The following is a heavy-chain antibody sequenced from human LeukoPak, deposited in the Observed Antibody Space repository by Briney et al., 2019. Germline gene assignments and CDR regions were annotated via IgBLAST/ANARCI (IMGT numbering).Heavy chain of an antibody. CDR2: ISYDGSNK. Sequence: PGGSLRLSCAASGFTFSNYAMHWVRQAPGKGLEWVAAISYDGSNKYYTDSVKGRFTISRDNSNNTLYLQTNSLRAEDTAVYYCARGVVVINSYFQYWGQGTLVTVSS. CDR1: GFTFSNYA. CDR3: ARGVVVINSYFQY. J-gene: IGHJ1*01. V-gene: IGHV3-30*04. D-gene: IGHD3-22*01.